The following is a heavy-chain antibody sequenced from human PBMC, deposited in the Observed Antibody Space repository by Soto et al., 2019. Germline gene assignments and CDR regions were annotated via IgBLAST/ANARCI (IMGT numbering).Heavy chain of an antibody. D-gene: IGHD2-2*02. CDR2: IIPIFGTA. J-gene: IGHJ6*02. V-gene: IGHV1-69*06. CDR1: GGTFSSYA. Sequence: QVQLVQSGAEVKKPGSSVKVSCKASGGTFSSYAISWVRQAPGQGLEWMGGIIPIFGTANYAQKFQGRVTITADKSTSTAYMELSSLRSEDTAVDYCARETNQLGYCSSTSCYTRYYYYGMDVCGQGTTITVSS. CDR3: ARETNQLGYCSSTSCYTRYYYYGMDV.